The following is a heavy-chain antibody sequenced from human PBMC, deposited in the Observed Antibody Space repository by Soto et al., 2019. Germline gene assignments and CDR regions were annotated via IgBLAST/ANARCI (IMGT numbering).Heavy chain of an antibody. Sequence: SETLSLTCTVSGGSISSGGYYWSWIRQHPGKGLEWIGYIYYSGSTYYNPSLKSRVTISVDTSKNQFSLKLSSVTAADTAVYYCARTNILDYYDSSGREIDYFDYWGQGTLVTVSS. CDR3: ARTNILDYYDSSGREIDYFDY. CDR2: IYYSGST. D-gene: IGHD3-22*01. V-gene: IGHV4-31*03. J-gene: IGHJ4*02. CDR1: GGSISSGGYY.